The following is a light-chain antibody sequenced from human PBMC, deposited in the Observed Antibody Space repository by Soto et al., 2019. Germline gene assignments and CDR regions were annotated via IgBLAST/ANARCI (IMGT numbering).Light chain of an antibody. CDR1: TGAVTRGHH. CDR3: LVYYGGAKPHWV. CDR2: STD. Sequence: GTFTLTCASSTGAVTRGHHPHCLQQKPGQATRTVIYSTDNKQNWTPDRFSGSLLGGKAVLTVSGVQPEDAAGYFCLVYYGGAKPHWVFGGWTKLTV. J-gene: IGLJ2*01. V-gene: IGLV7-43*01.